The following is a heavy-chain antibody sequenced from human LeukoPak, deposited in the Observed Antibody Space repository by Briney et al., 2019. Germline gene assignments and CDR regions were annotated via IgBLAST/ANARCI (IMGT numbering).Heavy chain of an antibody. CDR2: IYYSGST. CDR1: GGSISSYY. Sequence: SETLSLTCTVSGGSISSYYWSWIRQPPGKGLEWLGYIYYSGSTNYNPSLKSRVTISVDTSKNQFSLKLSSVTAADTAVYYCARALYDYGDYVFDYWGQGTLVTVSS. CDR3: ARALYDYGDYVFDY. J-gene: IGHJ4*02. V-gene: IGHV4-59*01. D-gene: IGHD4-17*01.